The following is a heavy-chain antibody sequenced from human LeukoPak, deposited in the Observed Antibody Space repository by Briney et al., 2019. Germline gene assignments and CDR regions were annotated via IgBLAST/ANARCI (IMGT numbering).Heavy chain of an antibody. CDR1: GYTFTSYY. CDR3: ARGIEDPWTKWEHSYYFDY. V-gene: IGHV1-46*01. J-gene: IGHJ4*02. CDR2: INPSGGST. D-gene: IGHD1-26*01. Sequence: ASVTVSCKASGYTFTSYYMHWVRQAPGQGLEWMGIINPSGGSTSYAQKFQGRVTMTRDTSTSTVYMELSSLRSEDTAVYYCARGIEDPWTKWEHSYYFDYWGQGTLVTVSS.